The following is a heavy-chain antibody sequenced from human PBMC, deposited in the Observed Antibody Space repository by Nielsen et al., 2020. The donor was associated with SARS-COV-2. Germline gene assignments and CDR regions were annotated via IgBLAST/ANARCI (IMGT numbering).Heavy chain of an antibody. Sequence: SGTLSLTCTVSGGSISSGGYYWSWIRHHPGKGLEWIGYIYFSGRTCYNPSLKSRVTISVDTSKNQFSLSLRSVTAADTAVYYCARESSGYDHYSYGMDVWGQGTTVTVSS. CDR3: ARESSGYDHYSYGMDV. D-gene: IGHD5-12*01. CDR1: GGSISSGGYY. V-gene: IGHV4-31*03. CDR2: IYFSGRT. J-gene: IGHJ6*02.